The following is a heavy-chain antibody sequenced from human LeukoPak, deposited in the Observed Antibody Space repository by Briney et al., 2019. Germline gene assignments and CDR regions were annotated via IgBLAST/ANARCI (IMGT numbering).Heavy chain of an antibody. D-gene: IGHD6-13*01. CDR2: INRDGTKT. V-gene: IGHV3-7*01. J-gene: IGHJ4*02. Sequence: GGSLRLSCAASGFTFTNFWMTWVRQSPGKGLEWVANINRDGTKTTYVDSVKGRFTISRDNAKNSLFLHMSSLRAEDTAVYYCATAPAAADSFWGQGTLVAVSS. CDR1: GFTFTNFW. CDR3: ATAPAAADSF.